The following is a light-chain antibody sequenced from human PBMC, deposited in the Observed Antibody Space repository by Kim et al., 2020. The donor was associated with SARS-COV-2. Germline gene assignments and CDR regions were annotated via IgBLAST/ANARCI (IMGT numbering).Light chain of an antibody. CDR2: KAS. J-gene: IGKJ1*01. V-gene: IGKV1-5*03. CDR3: QQYDSGWT. Sequence: DVQMTQSPSTLSASVGDSVTITCRASQSVSNWLAWYQQKPGRAPKLLIYKASNLQSGVSSRFSGGGSGREFTLTISSLQTEDFATYFCQQYDSGWTFGQGTKVDIK. CDR1: QSVSNW.